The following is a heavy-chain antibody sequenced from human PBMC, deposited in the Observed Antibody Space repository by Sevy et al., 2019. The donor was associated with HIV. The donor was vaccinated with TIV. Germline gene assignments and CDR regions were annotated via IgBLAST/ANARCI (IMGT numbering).Heavy chain of an antibody. Sequence: SETLSLTCNVSVASVSSGKYYWTWIRQPPGKDLEWIGHVSYSGRTNYNPSLKSRVTISEDTSKNQFSLSLNSVTAADTANYYCAREIYFYENSGFYYFDSWGLGILVTVSS. V-gene: IGHV4-61*01. CDR2: VSYSGRT. CDR3: AREIYFYENSGFYYFDS. D-gene: IGHD3-22*01. J-gene: IGHJ4*02. CDR1: VASVSSGKYY.